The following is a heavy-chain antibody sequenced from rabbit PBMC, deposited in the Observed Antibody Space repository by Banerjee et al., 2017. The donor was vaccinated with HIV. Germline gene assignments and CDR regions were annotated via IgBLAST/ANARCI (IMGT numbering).Heavy chain of an antibody. V-gene: IGHV1S45*01. CDR2: INSGSGNT. J-gene: IGHJ4*01. D-gene: IGHD4-1*01. Sequence: QEQLEESGGDLVQPGGSLKLTCTVSGFDFSSYGVSWVRQAPGKGLEWIGCINSGSGNTWYASWAKGRFTISKTSSTTVTLQMTSLTAADTATYFCARDLAGVIGWNFNLWGQGTLVTVS. CDR3: ARDLAGVIGWNFNL. CDR1: GFDFSSYG.